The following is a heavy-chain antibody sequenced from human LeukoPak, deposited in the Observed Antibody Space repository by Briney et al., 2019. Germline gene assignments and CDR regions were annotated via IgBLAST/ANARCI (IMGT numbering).Heavy chain of an antibody. CDR2: ISSSSSYI. J-gene: IGHJ4*01. D-gene: IGHD3-22*01. CDR1: GFTFSSYS. CDR3: ARDLVVITDFDY. Sequence: GGSLRLSCAASGFTFSSYSMNWVRQAPGKGLEWVSSISSSSSYIYYADSVKGRFTISRDNAKNSLYLQMNSLRAEDTAVYYCARDLVVITDFDYWGQEPWSPSPQ. V-gene: IGHV3-21*01.